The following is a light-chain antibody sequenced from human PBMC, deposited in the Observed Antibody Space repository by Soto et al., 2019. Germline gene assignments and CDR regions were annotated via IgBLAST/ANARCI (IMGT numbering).Light chain of an antibody. CDR3: HQYDGSPLYT. CDR1: QIVASTS. V-gene: IGKV3-20*01. CDR2: AAS. Sequence: EIVLTQSPGTLSLSPGDRATLSCRASQIVASTSFAWYQQSPGQAPRLLIYAASTRASDVPDRFSGSGSGTDFTLSISRLEPEDFVVYYCHQYDGSPLYTFGQGTRLEIK. J-gene: IGKJ2*01.